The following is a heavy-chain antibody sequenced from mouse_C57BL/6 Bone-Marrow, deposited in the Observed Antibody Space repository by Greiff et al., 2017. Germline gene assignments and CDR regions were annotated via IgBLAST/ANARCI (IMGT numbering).Heavy chain of an antibody. CDR1: GFTFSSYA. V-gene: IGHV5-9-1*02. D-gene: IGHD1-1*01. CDR3: TRNYYGRRGGYFDY. J-gene: IGHJ2*01. Sequence: EVHLVESGEGLVKPGGSLKLSCAASGFTFSSYAMSWVRQTPEKRLEWVAYISSGGDYIYYADTVKGRFTISRDNARNTLYLQMSSLKSEDTAMYYCTRNYYGRRGGYFDYWGQGTTLTVSS. CDR2: ISSGGDYI.